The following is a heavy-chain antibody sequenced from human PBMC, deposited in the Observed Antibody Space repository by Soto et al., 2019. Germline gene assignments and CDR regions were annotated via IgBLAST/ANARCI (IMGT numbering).Heavy chain of an antibody. J-gene: IGHJ4*02. D-gene: IGHD3-22*01. CDR3: AKDGDYYDSSGYYPWYFDY. V-gene: IGHV3-30*18. Sequence: GGSLRLSCAASGFTFSSYGMHWVRQAPGKGLEWVAVISYDGSNKYYADSVKGRFTISRDNSKNTLYLQMNSLRAEDTAVYYCAKDGDYYDSSGYYPWYFDYWGQGTLVTVSS. CDR1: GFTFSSYG. CDR2: ISYDGSNK.